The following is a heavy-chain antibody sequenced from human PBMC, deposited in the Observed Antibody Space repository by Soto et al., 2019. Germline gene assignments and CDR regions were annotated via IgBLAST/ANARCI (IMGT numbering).Heavy chain of an antibody. V-gene: IGHV4-34*01. CDR3: ARVAPAARDLDC. J-gene: IGHJ4*02. CDR1: GGSFSGYY. Sequence: QVQLQQWGAGLLKPSETLSLTCGVYGGSFSGYYWSWIRQPPGKGLEWIGEINHSGSTNYNPSLKSRVTISVDTSKSQFSLKLSSVTAADTAVYYCARVAPAARDLDCWGQGTLVTVSS. CDR2: INHSGST. D-gene: IGHD2-2*01.